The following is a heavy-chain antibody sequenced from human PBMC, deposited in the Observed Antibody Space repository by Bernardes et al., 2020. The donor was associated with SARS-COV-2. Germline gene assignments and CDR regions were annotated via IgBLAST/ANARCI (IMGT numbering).Heavy chain of an antibody. V-gene: IGHV4-30-4*01. CDR3: ARASTNKPRVENTIFGVVIISHFDY. Sequence: SETLSLTCTVSGGSISSGDYYWSWIRQPPGKGLEWIGYIYYSGSTYYNPSLKSRVTISVDTSKNQFSLKLSSVTAADTAVYYCARASTNKPRVENTIFGVVIISHFDYWGQGTLVTVSS. D-gene: IGHD3-3*01. CDR1: GGSISSGDYY. J-gene: IGHJ4*02. CDR2: IYYSGST.